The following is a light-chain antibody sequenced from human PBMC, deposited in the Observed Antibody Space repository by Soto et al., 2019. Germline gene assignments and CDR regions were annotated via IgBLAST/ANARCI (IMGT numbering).Light chain of an antibody. V-gene: IGKV1-39*01. Sequence: DIPMTQSPSSLSESAGDRVTITCRASQGISTYLNWYQQKPGKAPKLLIYAASSLQSGVPSRFSGSGSETDFTLTISSLQPEDFATYSCQQSYSTTWTLGQGTKVEIQ. CDR2: AAS. CDR1: QGISTY. CDR3: QQSYSTTWT. J-gene: IGKJ1*01.